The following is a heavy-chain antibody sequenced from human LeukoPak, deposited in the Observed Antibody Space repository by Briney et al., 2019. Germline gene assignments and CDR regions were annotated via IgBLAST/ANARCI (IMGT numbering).Heavy chain of an antibody. Sequence: SETLSLTCTVSGGSISSGGYYWSWIRQHPGKSLEWIGYIYYSGSTYYNPSLKSRVTISVDTSKNQFSLKLSSVTAADTAVYYCARGRQGYYDSSGYPDYWGQGTLVTVSS. CDR3: ARGRQGYYDSSGYPDY. D-gene: IGHD3-22*01. CDR2: IYYSGST. CDR1: GGSISSGGYY. J-gene: IGHJ4*02. V-gene: IGHV4-31*03.